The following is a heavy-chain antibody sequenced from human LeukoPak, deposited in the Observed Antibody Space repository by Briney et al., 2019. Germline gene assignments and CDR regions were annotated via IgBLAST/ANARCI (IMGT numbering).Heavy chain of an antibody. D-gene: IGHD3-22*01. CDR2: IYSSGSA. J-gene: IGHJ4*01. V-gene: IGHV4-59*08. Sequence: PSETLSLTCTVSGASINNNFWTWIRQPPGKGLEWIGYIYSSGSAKYNPSLKSRVFISGDTSKNLISLNLTSVTAADTAVYFCARHRDYYDTWGHGTLVTVSS. CDR3: ARHRDYYDT. CDR1: GASINNNF.